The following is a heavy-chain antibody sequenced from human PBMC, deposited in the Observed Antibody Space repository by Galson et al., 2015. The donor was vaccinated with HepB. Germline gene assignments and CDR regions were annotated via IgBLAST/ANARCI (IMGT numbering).Heavy chain of an antibody. CDR1: GFTVSSNY. D-gene: IGHD6-19*01. CDR3: ARDPGIAVAGSDY. J-gene: IGHJ4*02. Sequence: SLRLSCAASGFTVSSNYMSWVRQAPGKGLEWVSVIYSGGSTYYADSVKGRFTISRDNSKNTLYLQMNSLRAEDTAVYYCARDPGIAVAGSDYWGQGTLVTVSS. CDR2: IYSGGST. V-gene: IGHV3-66*02.